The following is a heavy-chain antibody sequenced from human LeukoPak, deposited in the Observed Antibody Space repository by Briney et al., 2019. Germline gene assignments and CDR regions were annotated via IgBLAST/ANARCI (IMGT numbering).Heavy chain of an antibody. CDR2: IYYSGST. CDR1: GGSISSYY. D-gene: IGHD3-3*01. CDR3: ARGEITIFGVVINGMDV. J-gene: IGHJ6*02. V-gene: IGHV4-59*08. Sequence: SETLSLTCTVSGGSISSYYWSWIRQPPGKGLEWIGYIYYSGSTNYNPSLESRVTISVDTSKNQFSLKLSSVTAADTAVYYCARGEITIFGVVINGMDVWGQGTTVTVSS.